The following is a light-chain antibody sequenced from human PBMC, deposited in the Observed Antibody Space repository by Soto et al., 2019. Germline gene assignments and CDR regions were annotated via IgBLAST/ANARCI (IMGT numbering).Light chain of an antibody. J-gene: IGLJ1*01. CDR2: EVS. CDR3: NSYTSKSTGV. Sequence: QSALTQPASVSGSPGPSITISCTGTSGDVGGYNYVSWYQQHPGKAPKLIIYEVSNRPSGVSNRFSGSKSGNTASLTISGLQAEDEADYYCNSYTSKSTGVFGTGTKLTVL. CDR1: SGDVGGYNY. V-gene: IGLV2-14*01.